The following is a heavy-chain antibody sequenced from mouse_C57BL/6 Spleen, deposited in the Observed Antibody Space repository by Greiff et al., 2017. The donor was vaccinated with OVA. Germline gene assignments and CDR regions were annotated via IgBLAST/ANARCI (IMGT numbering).Heavy chain of an antibody. V-gene: IGHV1-50*01. J-gene: IGHJ3*01. D-gene: IGHD2-1*01. CDR2: IDPSDSYT. CDR3: ARRGGYGNYVDAY. CDR1: GYTFTSYW. Sequence: QVQLQQPGAELVKPGASVKLSCKASGYTFTSYWMQWVKQRPGQGLEWIGEIDPSDSYTNYNQKFKGKATLTVDTSSSTAYMQLSSLTSEDSAVDYCARRGGYGNYVDAYWGQGTLVTVSA.